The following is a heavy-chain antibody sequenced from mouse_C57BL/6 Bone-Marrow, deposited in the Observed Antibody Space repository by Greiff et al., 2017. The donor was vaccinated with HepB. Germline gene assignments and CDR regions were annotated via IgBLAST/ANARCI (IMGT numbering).Heavy chain of an antibody. D-gene: IGHD1-1*01. CDR2: IYPGSGST. J-gene: IGHJ4*01. CDR3: ARNRNYYGTDYAMDY. Sequence: QVQLQQSGAELVKPGASVKMSCKASGYTFTSYWITWVKQRPGQGLEWIGDIYPGSGSTNYNEKFKSKATLTVDTSSSTAYMQLSSLTSEDSAVYYCARNRNYYGTDYAMDYWGQGTSVTVSS. CDR1: GYTFTSYW. V-gene: IGHV1-55*01.